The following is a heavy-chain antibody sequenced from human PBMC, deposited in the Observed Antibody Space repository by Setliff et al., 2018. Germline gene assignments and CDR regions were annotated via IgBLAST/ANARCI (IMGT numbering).Heavy chain of an antibody. CDR2: ITSDGGTT. Sequence: GSLRLSCAASGFTFSSHGMSWVRQAPAKGLEWVSTITSDGGTTWYADSVKGRFTIYRDNSKNILYLQMNSLRAEDTAVYYCARDPALTALIYNFWSGQLDYWGQGTLVTVSS. J-gene: IGHJ4*02. CDR1: GFTFSSHG. D-gene: IGHD3-3*01. CDR3: ARDPALTALIYNFWSGQLDY. V-gene: IGHV3-23*01.